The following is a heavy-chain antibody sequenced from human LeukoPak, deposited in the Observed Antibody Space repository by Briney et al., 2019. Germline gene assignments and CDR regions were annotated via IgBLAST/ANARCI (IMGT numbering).Heavy chain of an antibody. Sequence: ASVKVSCKDSGYTFTDYYIHWVRPAPGQGGEWMGWISPNSGGTNYAQKFQGRVTMTRDTSISTAYMELSSLRSDDTAVYYCARGGAYTYGYYWGQGTLVTVSS. V-gene: IGHV1-2*02. CDR2: ISPNSGGT. CDR3: ARGGAYTYGYY. D-gene: IGHD5-18*01. J-gene: IGHJ4*02. CDR1: GYTFTDYY.